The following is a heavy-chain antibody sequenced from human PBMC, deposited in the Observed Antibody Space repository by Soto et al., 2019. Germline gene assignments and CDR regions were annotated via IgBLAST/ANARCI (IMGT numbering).Heavy chain of an antibody. CDR3: AGTTSYKWYYMDV. Sequence: QVQLQESGPGLVKPSQTLSLTCAISGDSVSSNSAAWNWIRLSPSRGLEWLARTYYRSRWYNYYAVSVRSRVTVNPDTSRNQFSLQLTSVTPEDTAVYYCAGTTSYKWYYMDVWGKGTTVTVSS. CDR2: TYYRSRWYN. D-gene: IGHD1-7*01. J-gene: IGHJ6*03. CDR1: GDSVSSNSAA. V-gene: IGHV6-1*01.